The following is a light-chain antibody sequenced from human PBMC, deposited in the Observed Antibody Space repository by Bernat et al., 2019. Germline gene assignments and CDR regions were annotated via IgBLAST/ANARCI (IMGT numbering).Light chain of an antibody. V-gene: IGLV3-19*01. J-gene: IGLJ2*01. Sequence: SSELTQDPAVSVALGQTVRITCQGDSLRSYYASWYQQKPGQAPVLVIYGKNNRPSAIPDRFSGSSSGNTASFTITGAQAEDEADYYCNSRDSSGNPPVVFGGGTKLTVL. CDR1: SLRSYY. CDR3: NSRDSSGNPPVV. CDR2: GKN.